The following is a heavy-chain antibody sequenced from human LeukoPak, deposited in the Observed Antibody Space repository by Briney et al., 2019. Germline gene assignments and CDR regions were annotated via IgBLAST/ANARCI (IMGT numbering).Heavy chain of an antibody. CDR3: ARGSGPLDY. Sequence: PGGSLRLSCAASGFTFSSYSMNWVRQAPGKGLEWVSAISGSGGSTYYADSVKGRFTISRDNAKNSLYLQMNSLTAEDTAVYYCARGSGPLDYWGQGTLVTVSS. J-gene: IGHJ4*02. V-gene: IGHV3-21*03. CDR2: ISGSGGST. CDR1: GFTFSSYS.